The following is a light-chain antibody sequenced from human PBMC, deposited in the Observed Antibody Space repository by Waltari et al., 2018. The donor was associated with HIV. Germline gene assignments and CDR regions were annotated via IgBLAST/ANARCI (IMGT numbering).Light chain of an antibody. CDR3: QQYGTSPRST. CDR2: GAS. J-gene: IGKJ2*02. CDR1: QRLPHDF. V-gene: IGKV3-20*01. Sequence: EIVLTQSPGTLTLSPGEGATPSCRASQRLPHDFLAWYQQKPGQAPRLLISGASRRSTGIPDRFIGSGSGTDFTLTIRRLEPEDFAVYYCQQYGTSPRSTFGQGTKVE.